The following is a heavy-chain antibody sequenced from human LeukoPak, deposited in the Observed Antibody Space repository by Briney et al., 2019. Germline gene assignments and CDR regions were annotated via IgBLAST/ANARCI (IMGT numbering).Heavy chain of an antibody. CDR3: ARDCSSTRCIDY. J-gene: IGHJ4*02. CDR2: IWYDGSNE. CDR1: GFTFSSYG. V-gene: IGHV3-33*01. Sequence: GGSLRLSCAASGFTFSSYGMHWVRQAPGKGLEWVAVIWYDGSNEYYADSVKGRFTISRDNSKNTLYLQMNSLRAEDTAVYYCARDCSSTRCIDYWGQGTLVTVSS. D-gene: IGHD2-2*01.